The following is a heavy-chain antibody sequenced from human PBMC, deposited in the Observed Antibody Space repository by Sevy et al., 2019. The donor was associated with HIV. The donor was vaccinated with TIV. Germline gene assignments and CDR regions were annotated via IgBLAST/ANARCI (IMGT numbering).Heavy chain of an antibody. V-gene: IGHV4-59*08. D-gene: IGHD1-26*01. CDR2: IYYNGHI. J-gene: IGHJ4*02. CDR3: AGENAWGRGYS. Sequence: SETLSLTCTVSGGSITSLYWNWIRQPPGKGLEWLANIYYNGHINYNPSLKSLVTLSLDTSKNQYSLRLSSVTAADTAMYYCAGENAWGRGYSWGQGTLVTVSS. CDR1: GGSITSLY.